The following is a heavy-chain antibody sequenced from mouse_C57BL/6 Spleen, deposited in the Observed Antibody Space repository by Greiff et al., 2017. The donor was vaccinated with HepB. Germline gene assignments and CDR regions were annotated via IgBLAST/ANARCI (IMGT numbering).Heavy chain of an antibody. Sequence: VLLVESGPGLVAPSQSLSITCTVSGFSFTSYGVSWVRQPPGKGLEWLGVIWGDGSTNYHSALITRLSISKDNSNSQVFLKLNSLQTDDTATYYCAREGTAQATSALDYWGQGTTVTVSS. D-gene: IGHD3-2*02. CDR1: GFSFTSYG. CDR3: AREGTAQATSALDY. V-gene: IGHV2-3*01. J-gene: IGHJ4*01. CDR2: IWGDGST.